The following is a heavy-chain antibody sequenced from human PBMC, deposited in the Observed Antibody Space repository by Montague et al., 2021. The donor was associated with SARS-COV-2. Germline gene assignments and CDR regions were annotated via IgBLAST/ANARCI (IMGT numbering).Heavy chain of an antibody. CDR1: GGSISRYS. CDR2: IYNGGST. D-gene: IGHD6-13*01. J-gene: IGHJ3*02. Sequence: SETLSLTCTVSGGSISRYSWTRIRQPPGKGLEWIGYIYNGGSTNYNPSLTSRVTISVDTSKNQFSLKLSSVAAADTAVYYCARVGRGSSWYEVAFDIWGQGTMVTVSS. V-gene: IGHV4-59*01. CDR3: ARVGRGSSWYEVAFDI.